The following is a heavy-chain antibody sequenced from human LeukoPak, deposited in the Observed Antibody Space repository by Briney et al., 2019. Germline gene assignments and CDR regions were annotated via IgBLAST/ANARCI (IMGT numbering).Heavy chain of an antibody. V-gene: IGHV4-4*07. D-gene: IGHD1-26*01. J-gene: IGHJ5*02. CDR1: GGSISSYY. Sequence: PSETLSLTCTVSGGSISSYYWSWIRQPAGKGLEWIGRIYTSGSTNYNPSLKSRVTMSVDTSKNQFSLKLSSVTAADTAVYYCARVGEWELTASIWLDPWGQGTLVTVSS. CDR2: IYTSGST. CDR3: ARVGEWELTASIWLDP.